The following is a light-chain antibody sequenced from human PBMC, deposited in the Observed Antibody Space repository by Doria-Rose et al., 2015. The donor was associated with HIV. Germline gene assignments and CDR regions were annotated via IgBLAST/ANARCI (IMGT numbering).Light chain of an antibody. CDR2: RNN. CDR3: AAWDDGLNGWV. J-gene: IGLJ3*02. Sequence: ASGTPGQRVTISCSGSSSNIGSNTVNWYQQLPGTAPKLLIYRNNQRPSGVPDRFSGSKSGTSASLAISGLQAEDEADYYCAAWDDGLNGWVFGGGTKLTVL. V-gene: IGLV1-44*01. CDR1: SSNIGSNT.